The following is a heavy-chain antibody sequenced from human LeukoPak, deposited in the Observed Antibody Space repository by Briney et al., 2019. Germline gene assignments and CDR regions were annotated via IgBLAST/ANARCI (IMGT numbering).Heavy chain of an antibody. Sequence: PGGSLRLSCAASGFTFSNYDMHWVRQATGKGLEWVSAIGTAGDTYYPGSVKGRFTISRENAKNSLYLQMNSLRAGDTAVYYCARSVAMGVLGYYGMDVWGQGTTVTASS. V-gene: IGHV3-13*01. CDR3: ARSVAMGVLGYYGMDV. D-gene: IGHD2-8*01. CDR2: IGTAGDT. J-gene: IGHJ6*02. CDR1: GFTFSNYD.